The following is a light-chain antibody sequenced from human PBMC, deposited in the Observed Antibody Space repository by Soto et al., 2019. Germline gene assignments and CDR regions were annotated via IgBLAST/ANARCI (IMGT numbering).Light chain of an antibody. CDR1: SSDVGGYNY. J-gene: IGLJ3*02. CDR3: NSYAGSNNWV. Sequence: QSVLTQPASVSGSPGQSITISCTGTSSDVGGYNYVSWYQQHPGKAPKLMIYEVSKRPSVVPDRFSGSKSGNTASLTVSGLQAEDEADYYCNSYAGSNNWVFGGGTKVTVL. CDR2: EVS. V-gene: IGLV2-8*01.